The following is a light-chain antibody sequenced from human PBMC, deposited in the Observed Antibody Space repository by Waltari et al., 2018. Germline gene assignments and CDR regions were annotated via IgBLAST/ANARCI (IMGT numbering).Light chain of an antibody. V-gene: IGLV2-23*02. J-gene: IGLJ2*01. CDR3: CSYAGGRTYVV. Sequence: QSALTQAASVSGSLGQSITISCTGTTNDVGAYDLVSWYQQHPGKAPRLIIYAVTERPSGGSNRFAGSKSGNTASLTISGLQAEDEADYHCCSYAGGRTYVVFGGGTKLTVL. CDR2: AVT. CDR1: TNDVGAYDL.